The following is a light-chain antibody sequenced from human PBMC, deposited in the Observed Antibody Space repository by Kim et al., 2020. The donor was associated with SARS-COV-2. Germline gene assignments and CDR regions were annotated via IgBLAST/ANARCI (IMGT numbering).Light chain of an antibody. CDR1: KLGDKY. Sequence: SYELTQQPSVSVSPGQTASITCSGDKLGDKYACWYQQKPGQSPVLVIYQDSKRPSGIPERFSGSNSGNTATLTISGTQTMDEADYYCQAWDSSHLVFGGGTQLTVL. CDR2: QDS. J-gene: IGLJ2*01. V-gene: IGLV3-1*01. CDR3: QAWDSSHLV.